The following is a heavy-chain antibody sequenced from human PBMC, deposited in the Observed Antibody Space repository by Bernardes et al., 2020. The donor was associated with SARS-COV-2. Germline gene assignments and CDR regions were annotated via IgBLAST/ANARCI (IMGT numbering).Heavy chain of an antibody. CDR1: GFTFSSYS. V-gene: IGHV3-48*02. CDR2: ISNSGTT. Sequence: GGSLRLSCAASGFTFSSYSMNWVRQTPGKGLEWIAYISNSGTTYYADSVRGRFTISRDNAKNSLYLQMNSLRDEDTAVYYCARVIHLDVWGQGTTVTVFS. J-gene: IGHJ6*02. CDR3: ARVIHLDV.